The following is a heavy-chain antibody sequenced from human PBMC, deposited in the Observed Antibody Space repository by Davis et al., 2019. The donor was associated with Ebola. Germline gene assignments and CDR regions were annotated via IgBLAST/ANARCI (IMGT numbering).Heavy chain of an antibody. D-gene: IGHD5-24*01. CDR3: VKDREMATAHDAFDI. Sequence: GESLKISCSASGFTFSSYAMHWVRQAPGKGLEYVSAISSNGGSTYYADSVKGRFTISRDNSKNTLYLQMSSLRAEDTAVYYCVKDREMATAHDAFDIWGQGTMVTVSS. CDR2: ISSNGGST. V-gene: IGHV3-64D*06. J-gene: IGHJ3*02. CDR1: GFTFSSYA.